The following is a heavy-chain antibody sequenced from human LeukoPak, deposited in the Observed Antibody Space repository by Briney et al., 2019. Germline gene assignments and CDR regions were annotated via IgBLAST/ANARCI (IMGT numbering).Heavy chain of an antibody. CDR1: GYTFTGYY. Sequence: ASVKVSCKASGYTFTGYYMHWVRQAPGQGLEWMGWINPNSGGTNYAQKFRGRVTMTRDTSISTAYMELSRLRSDDTAVYYCASGSRELLFSYYHMDVWGKGTTVTVSS. CDR2: INPNSGGT. D-gene: IGHD1-26*01. V-gene: IGHV1-2*02. J-gene: IGHJ6*03. CDR3: ASGSRELLFSYYHMDV.